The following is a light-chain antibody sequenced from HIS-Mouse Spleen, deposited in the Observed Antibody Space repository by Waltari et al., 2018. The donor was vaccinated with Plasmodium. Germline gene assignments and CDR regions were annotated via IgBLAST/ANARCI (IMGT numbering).Light chain of an antibody. V-gene: IGKV4-1*01. CDR2: WAS. J-gene: IGKJ2*01. CDR1: QSVLYSSNNKNY. CDR3: QQYYSTPYT. Sequence: DIVMTQSPDSLAVSLGERATINCKSSQSVLYSSNNKNYVAWYQQKPGHPPKLLIYWASTRESGVPDRFSGSGSGTDFTLTISSLQAEDVAVYYCQQYYSTPYTFGQGTKLEIK.